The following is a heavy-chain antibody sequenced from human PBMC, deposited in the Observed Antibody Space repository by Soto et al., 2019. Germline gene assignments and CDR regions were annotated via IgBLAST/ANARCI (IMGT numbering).Heavy chain of an antibody. J-gene: IGHJ6*02. CDR2: IKSKNDGGTT. D-gene: IGHD2-15*01. CDR3: SNPGQADSHYYNFDMDV. CDR1: GFTFITAW. V-gene: IGHV3-15*07. Sequence: GGSLRLSCAASGFTFITAWMNWVLQAPWKGLEWVGRIKSKNDGGTTDYAAPVKGRFTISRDDSKNTLYLQMNSLRAGDTALYYCSNPGQADSHYYNFDMDVWGQGTTVTVSS.